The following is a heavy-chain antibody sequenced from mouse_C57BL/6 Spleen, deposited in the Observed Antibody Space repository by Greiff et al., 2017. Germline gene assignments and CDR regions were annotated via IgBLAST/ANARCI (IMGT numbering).Heavy chain of an antibody. CDR2: IYPGDGDT. Sequence: QVQLQQSGPELVKPGASVKISCKASGYAFSSSWMNWVKQRPGKGLEWIGRIYPGDGDTNYNGKFKGKATLTADKSSSTAYMQLSSLTSEDSAVYFCARPGGSYAMDYWGQGTSDTVSS. CDR3: ARPGGSYAMDY. J-gene: IGHJ4*01. D-gene: IGHD3-1*01. CDR1: GYAFSSSW. V-gene: IGHV1-82*01.